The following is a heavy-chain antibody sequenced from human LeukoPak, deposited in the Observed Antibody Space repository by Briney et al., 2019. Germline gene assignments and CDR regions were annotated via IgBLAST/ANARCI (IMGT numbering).Heavy chain of an antibody. V-gene: IGHV1-69*06. CDR3: ARGRRGEGYDSSGG. Sequence: ASVKVSCKASGGTFSSYAISWVRQAPGQGLEWMGGIIPIFGTANYAQKFQGRVTITADKSTSTAYMELSSLRSEDTAAYYCARGRRGEGYDSSGGWGQGTLVTVSS. J-gene: IGHJ4*02. D-gene: IGHD3-22*01. CDR1: GGTFSSYA. CDR2: IIPIFGTA.